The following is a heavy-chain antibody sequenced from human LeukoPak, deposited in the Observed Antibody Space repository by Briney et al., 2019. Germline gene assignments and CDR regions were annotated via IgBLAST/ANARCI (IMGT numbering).Heavy chain of an antibody. CDR1: GGSFSGYY. V-gene: IGHV4-34*01. CDR3: ARVLEGGYRLGSYYFDY. J-gene: IGHJ4*02. Sequence: SETLSLTCAVYGGSFSGYYWSWIRQPPGKGLEWIGEINHSGSTNYNPSLKSRVTISVDTSKNQFSLKLSSVTAADTAVYYCARVLEGGYRLGSYYFDYWGQGTLVTVSS. D-gene: IGHD2-21*02. CDR2: INHSGST.